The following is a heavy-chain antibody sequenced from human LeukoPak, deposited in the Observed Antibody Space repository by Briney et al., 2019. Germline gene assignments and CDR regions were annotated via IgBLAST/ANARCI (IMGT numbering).Heavy chain of an antibody. J-gene: IGHJ4*02. D-gene: IGHD5-18*01. V-gene: IGHV1-18*01. CDR2: ISAYNGNT. CDR1: GYTFTSYG. CDR3: ARDKVTDTRYSYGVFDY. Sequence: ASVKVSFKASGYTFTSYGISWVRQAPGQGLEWVGWISAYNGNTNYAQKLQGRVTMTTDTSTSTAYMELRSLRSDDTAVYYCARDKVTDTRYSYGVFDYWGQGTLVTVSS.